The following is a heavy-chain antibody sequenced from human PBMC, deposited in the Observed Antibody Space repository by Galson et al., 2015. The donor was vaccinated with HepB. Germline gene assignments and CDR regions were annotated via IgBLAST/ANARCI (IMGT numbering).Heavy chain of an antibody. Sequence: SLRLSCAASGFTFSSYGMHWVRQAPGKGLEWVAVISYDGSNKYYADSVKGRFTISRDNSKNTLYLQMNSLRAEDTAVYYCAKLPLLNGGKADYWGQGTLATVSS. CDR2: ISYDGSNK. V-gene: IGHV3-30*18. D-gene: IGHD4-23*01. CDR3: AKLPLLNGGKADY. CDR1: GFTFSSYG. J-gene: IGHJ4*02.